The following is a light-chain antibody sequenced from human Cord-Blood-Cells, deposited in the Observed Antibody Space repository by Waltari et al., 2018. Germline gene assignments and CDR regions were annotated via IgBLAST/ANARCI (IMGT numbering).Light chain of an antibody. V-gene: IGKV3-15*01. Sequence: EIVMTQSPATLSVSPGERATLSCRASQSVSSNLAWYQQKPGQAPRLLIYGASTRPTGIPARFSVSGSGTKFTLTISSLQSEDFAVYYCQQYNNWPRTFGQGTKVEIK. CDR3: QQYNNWPRT. J-gene: IGKJ1*01. CDR2: GAS. CDR1: QSVSSN.